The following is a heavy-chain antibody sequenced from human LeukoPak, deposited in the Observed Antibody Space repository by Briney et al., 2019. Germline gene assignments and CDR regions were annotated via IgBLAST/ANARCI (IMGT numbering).Heavy chain of an antibody. CDR3: ARQVSVGDILTGYSFPYYFDY. Sequence: GGSLRLSCAASGFTFSDYYMSWIRQAPGKGLEWVSYISSSGSTIYYADSVKGRFTISRDSAKNSLYLQMNSLRAEDTAVYYCARQVSVGDILTGYSFPYYFDYWGQGTLVTVSS. CDR1: GFTFSDYY. V-gene: IGHV3-11*01. CDR2: ISSSGSTI. J-gene: IGHJ4*02. D-gene: IGHD3-9*01.